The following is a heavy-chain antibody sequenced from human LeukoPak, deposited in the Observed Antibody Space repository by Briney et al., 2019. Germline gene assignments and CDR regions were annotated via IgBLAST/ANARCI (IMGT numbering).Heavy chain of an antibody. CDR3: AKGGLHYHDSNPIDY. Sequence: PWGALRLSCAASGFTFRGYTMNWVRQAPGKGLEWVAAISYDGNNKNYADSVKGRFTISRDNSKNTLYLQMNSLRAEDTAVYYCAKGGLHYHDSNPIDYWGQGTLVTVSS. CDR1: GFTFRGYT. CDR2: ISYDGNNK. J-gene: IGHJ4*02. V-gene: IGHV3-30*18. D-gene: IGHD3-22*01.